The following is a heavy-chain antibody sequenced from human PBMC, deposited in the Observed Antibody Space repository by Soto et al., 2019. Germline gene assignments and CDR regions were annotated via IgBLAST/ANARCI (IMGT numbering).Heavy chain of an antibody. CDR2: ISYDGSNK. D-gene: IGHD3-3*01. V-gene: IGHV3-30-3*01. CDR1: GFTFSSYA. CDR3: AREGITIFGVVTENFDY. J-gene: IGHJ4*02. Sequence: QVQLVESGGGVVQPGRSLRLSCAASGFTFSSYAMHWVRQAPGKGLEWVAVISYDGSNKYYADSVKGRFTISRDNSKNTLYLQMNSLRAEDTAVYYCAREGITIFGVVTENFDYWGQGTLVTVSS.